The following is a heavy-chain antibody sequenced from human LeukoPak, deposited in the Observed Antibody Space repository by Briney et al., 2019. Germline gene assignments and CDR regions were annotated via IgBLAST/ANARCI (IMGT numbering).Heavy chain of an antibody. V-gene: IGHV3-23*01. CDR1: GFTFSSYA. Sequence: GGSLRLSCAASGFTFSSYAMSWVRQAPGKGLEWVSAISGSGGSTYYADSVKGRFTISRDNSKNTLYLQMISLRAEDTAVYYCAKDQYSGSVVVTYFDYWGQGTLVTVSS. CDR3: AKDQYSGSVVVTYFDY. J-gene: IGHJ4*02. D-gene: IGHD3-22*01. CDR2: ISGSGGST.